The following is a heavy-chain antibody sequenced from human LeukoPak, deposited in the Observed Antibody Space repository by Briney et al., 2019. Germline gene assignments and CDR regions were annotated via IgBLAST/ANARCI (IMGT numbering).Heavy chain of an antibody. CDR2: IYHSGST. D-gene: IGHD2-15*01. Sequence: SETLSLTCTDSGGSISTYYWNWIRQPPGKGLEWIGHIYHSGSTNYNPSLKSRVTISVDTSKNEFSLKLSSVTAADTAVYFCARDSYCSGGTCMFDYWGQGTLVTVSS. J-gene: IGHJ4*02. CDR3: ARDSYCSGGTCMFDY. V-gene: IGHV4-59*01. CDR1: GGSISTYY.